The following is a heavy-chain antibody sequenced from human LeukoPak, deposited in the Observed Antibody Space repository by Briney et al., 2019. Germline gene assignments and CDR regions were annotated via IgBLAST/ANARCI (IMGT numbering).Heavy chain of an antibody. Sequence: GGSLRLSCAASGFTFSSYSMNWVRQAPGKGLERVSYISSSSSTIYYADSVKGRFTISRDNAKNSLYLQMNSLRAEDTAVYYCARLGNHYYYYYMDVWGKGTTVTVSS. CDR2: ISSSSSTI. D-gene: IGHD4-23*01. CDR3: ARLGNHYYYYYMDV. J-gene: IGHJ6*03. V-gene: IGHV3-48*04. CDR1: GFTFSSYS.